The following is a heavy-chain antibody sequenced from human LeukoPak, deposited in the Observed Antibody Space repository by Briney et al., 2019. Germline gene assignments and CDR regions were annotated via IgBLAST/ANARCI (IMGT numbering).Heavy chain of an antibody. CDR3: AREGLLWFGELPFDY. Sequence: ASVKVSCKVSGYTLTELSMHWVRQAPGKGLEWMGGFDLEDGETIYAQKFQGRVTMTEDTSTDTAYMELRSLRSDDTAVYYCAREGLLWFGELPFDYWGQGTLVTVSS. CDR2: FDLEDGET. J-gene: IGHJ4*02. D-gene: IGHD3-10*01. CDR1: GYTLTELS. V-gene: IGHV1-24*01.